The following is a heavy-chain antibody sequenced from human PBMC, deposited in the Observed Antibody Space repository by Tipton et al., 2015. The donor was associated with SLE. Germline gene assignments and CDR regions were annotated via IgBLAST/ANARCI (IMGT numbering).Heavy chain of an antibody. CDR2: ISSSSTI. V-gene: IGHV3-69-1*01. Sequence: SLRLSCAASGFTFSSYAMSWVRQAPGKGLEWVSSISSSSTIYYADSVKGRFTISRDNAKNSLYLQMNSLRAEDTAVYYCARDPHHAFDIWGQGTMVTVSS. CDR1: GFTFSSYA. CDR3: ARDPHHAFDI. J-gene: IGHJ3*02.